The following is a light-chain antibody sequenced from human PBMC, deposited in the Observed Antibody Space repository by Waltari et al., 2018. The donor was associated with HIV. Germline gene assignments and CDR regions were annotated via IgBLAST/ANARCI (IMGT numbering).Light chain of an antibody. V-gene: IGLV2-14*01. CDR3: SSYTSIYTPHVI. CDR1: SSDIGSYDS. Sequence: QSALTQPASVSGSPGQSITISCTGTSSDIGSYDSISWYQKHPGKAPNLFPYQITNRPSGVSHRFSGSKSGHTASLTISGLQAEDEGEYYCSSYTSIYTPHVIFGGGTKVTVL. CDR2: QIT. J-gene: IGLJ2*01.